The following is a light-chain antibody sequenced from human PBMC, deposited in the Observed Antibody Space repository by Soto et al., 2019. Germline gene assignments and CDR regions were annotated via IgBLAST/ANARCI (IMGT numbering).Light chain of an antibody. CDR1: QTINNY. Sequence: DIQMTQSPSSLSASAGNRVTITCRASQTINNYLIWYQQKPGKAPQLLIHAAFSVQSGVPSRFSGCASGTDFTLTISSLQPEDFATSYGQQSYSTPYTFAQGTKLEIK. CDR3: QQSYSTPYT. CDR2: AAF. V-gene: IGKV1-39*01. J-gene: IGKJ2*01.